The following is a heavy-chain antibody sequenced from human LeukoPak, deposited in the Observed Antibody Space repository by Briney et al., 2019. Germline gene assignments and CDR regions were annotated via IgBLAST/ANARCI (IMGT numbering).Heavy chain of an antibody. Sequence: ASVKVSCKASGYTFTGYYMHWVRQAPGQGLEWMGWINPNSGGTNYAQKFQGRVTMTRDTSISTAYMELSRLRSDDTAVYYCASGGITMIVVVMHDAFDIWGQGTMITVSS. CDR2: INPNSGGT. V-gene: IGHV1-2*02. CDR1: GYTFTGYY. J-gene: IGHJ3*02. CDR3: ASGGITMIVVVMHDAFDI. D-gene: IGHD3-22*01.